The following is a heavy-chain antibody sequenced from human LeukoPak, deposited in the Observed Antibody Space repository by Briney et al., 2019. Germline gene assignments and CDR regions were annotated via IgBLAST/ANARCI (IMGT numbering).Heavy chain of an antibody. CDR2: IYYSGST. CDR1: GGSISSGGYY. Sequence: PSQTLSLTCTVSGGSISSGGYYWSWIRQHPGKGLEWIGYIYYSGSTYYNPSLKSRATISVDTSKNQFSLKLSSVTAADTAVYYCAREVVASITIFGVQSAFDIWGQGTMVTVSS. CDR3: AREVVASITIFGVQSAFDI. J-gene: IGHJ3*02. D-gene: IGHD3-3*01. V-gene: IGHV4-31*03.